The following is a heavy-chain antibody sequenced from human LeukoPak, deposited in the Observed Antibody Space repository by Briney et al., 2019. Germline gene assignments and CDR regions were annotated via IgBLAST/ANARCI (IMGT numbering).Heavy chain of an antibody. V-gene: IGHV4-59*01. D-gene: IGHD3-22*01. CDR3: AGDVFSGYHDS. J-gene: IGHJ4*02. CDR2: VYYSGST. CDR1: GSSISSYY. Sequence: SETLSLTCTVSGSSISSYYWSWIRQPPGRGLEWLGYVYYSGSTNYNPSLKSRVTISVDTSKSQFSLNLSSVTAADTAVYYCAGDVFSGYHDSWGQGTLVTVSS.